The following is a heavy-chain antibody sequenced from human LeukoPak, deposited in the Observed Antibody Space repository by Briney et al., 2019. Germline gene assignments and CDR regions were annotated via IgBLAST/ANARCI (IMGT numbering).Heavy chain of an antibody. CDR1: GGTFSSYA. D-gene: IGHD4/OR15-4a*01. J-gene: IGHJ5*02. Sequence: GSSVKVSCKASGGTFSSYAISWVRQAPGQGLEWMGGIIPIFGTANYAQKFQGRVTITADESTSTAYMELSSLRSEDTAVCYCAREVPHGNWFDPWGQGTLVTVSS. CDR3: AREVPHGNWFDP. V-gene: IGHV1-69*01. CDR2: IIPIFGTA.